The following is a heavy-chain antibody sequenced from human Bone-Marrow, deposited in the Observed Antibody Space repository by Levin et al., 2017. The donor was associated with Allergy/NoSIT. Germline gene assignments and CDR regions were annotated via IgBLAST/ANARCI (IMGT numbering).Heavy chain of an antibody. CDR3: VRGTHQLPRGYRDYAGMGV. J-gene: IGHJ6*02. CDR1: GFYFNTYT. CDR2: ISTGSITI. Sequence: PGGSLRLSCRASGFYFNTYTMTWVRQVPGKGLEWISDISTGSITINYADSVKGRFTISRDNALDSLFLQMKSLKVEDTGVYYCVRGTHQLPRGYRDYAGMGVWGQGTTVIVSS. D-gene: IGHD3-16*01. V-gene: IGHV3-48*04.